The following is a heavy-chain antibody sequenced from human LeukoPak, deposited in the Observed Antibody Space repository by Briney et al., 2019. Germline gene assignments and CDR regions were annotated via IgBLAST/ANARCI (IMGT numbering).Heavy chain of an antibody. CDR2: INPNSGGT. CDR1: GYTFTGYY. V-gene: IGHV1-2*02. CDR3: ARDVDSSSWYAFDP. Sequence: GASVKVSCKASGYTFTGYYMHWMRQAPGQGLEWMGWINPNSGGTNYAQKFQGRVTMTRDTSISTAYMELSRLRSDDTAVYYCARDVDSSSWYAFDPWGQGTLVTVSS. J-gene: IGHJ5*02. D-gene: IGHD6-13*01.